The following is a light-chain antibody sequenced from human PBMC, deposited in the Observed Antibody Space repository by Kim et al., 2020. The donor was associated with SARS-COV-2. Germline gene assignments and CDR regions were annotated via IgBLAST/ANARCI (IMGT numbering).Light chain of an antibody. V-gene: IGKV1-33*01. CDR2: EAS. CDR3: QQYDSVPLT. J-gene: IGKJ4*01. Sequence: DIQMTQSPSSLSASVGDRVTITCQASHDITNYLNWYQQKPGKAPKLLIYEASNLQTGVPSRFSGGGSGTDFTFTISSLQPEDIATYYCQQYDSVPLTFGGGTKVDIK. CDR1: HDITNY.